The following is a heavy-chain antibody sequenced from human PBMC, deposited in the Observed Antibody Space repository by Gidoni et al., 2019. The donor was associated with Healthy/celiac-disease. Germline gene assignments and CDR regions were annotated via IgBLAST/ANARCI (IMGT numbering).Heavy chain of an antibody. CDR3: ARTSMVRVTYGMDV. V-gene: IGHV4-61*02. J-gene: IGHJ6*02. Sequence: QVQLQESGPGLVKPSQTLSLTCPVSGGSISSGSYYWSWIRQPAGKGLEWIGRIYTSGSTNYNPSLKSRVTISVDTSKNQFSLKLSSVTAADTAVYYCARTSMVRVTYGMDVWGQGTTVTVSS. CDR1: GGSISSGSYY. CDR2: IYTSGST. D-gene: IGHD3-10*01.